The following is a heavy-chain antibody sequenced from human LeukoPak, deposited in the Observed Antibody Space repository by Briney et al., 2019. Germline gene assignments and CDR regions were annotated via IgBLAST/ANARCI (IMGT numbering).Heavy chain of an antibody. V-gene: IGHV1-2*02. Sequence: ASVKVSCKASGYTFTGYYMHWVRQAPGQGLEWMGWINPNSGGTNYAQKFQGRVTMTRDTSISTAYMELSRLRSDDTAVYYCAREEHSSNSGNWFDPWGQGTLVTVPS. CDR2: INPNSGGT. D-gene: IGHD6-6*01. J-gene: IGHJ5*02. CDR3: AREEHSSNSGNWFDP. CDR1: GYTFTGYY.